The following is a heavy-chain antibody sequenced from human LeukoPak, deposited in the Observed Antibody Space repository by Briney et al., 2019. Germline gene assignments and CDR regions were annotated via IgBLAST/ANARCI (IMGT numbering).Heavy chain of an antibody. CDR3: ARDDTTGTAYFDY. J-gene: IGHJ4*02. Sequence: PGGSLRLSCAASGFTFSSYSMNWVRQAPGKRLEWVSSISSSSSYIYYADSVKGRFTISRDNAKNSLYLQMNSLRAEDTAVYYCARDDTTGTAYFDYWGQGTLVTVSS. CDR1: GFTFSSYS. V-gene: IGHV3-21*01. D-gene: IGHD1-1*01. CDR2: ISSSSSYI.